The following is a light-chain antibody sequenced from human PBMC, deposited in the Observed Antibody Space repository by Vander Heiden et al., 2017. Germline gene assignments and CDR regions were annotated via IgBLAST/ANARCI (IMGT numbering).Light chain of an antibody. CDR2: DDS. CDR1: NIGSKS. Sequence: SYVLTQSPSVSVAPGQTARITCGGNNIGSKSVHWYQQKPGQAPVVVVYDDSDRPSGIPERFSGSNSGNTATLTISRVEVGDEADYYCQVWDSSDQGVFGGGTKVTVL. J-gene: IGLJ3*02. CDR3: QVWDSSDQGV. V-gene: IGLV3-21*02.